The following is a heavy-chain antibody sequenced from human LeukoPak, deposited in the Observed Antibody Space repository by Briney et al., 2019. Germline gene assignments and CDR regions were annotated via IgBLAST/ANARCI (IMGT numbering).Heavy chain of an antibody. V-gene: IGHV4-34*01. CDR2: INHSGST. J-gene: IGHJ5*02. CDR3: ASTYYSSYVRGWFDP. CDR1: GGSFSGYY. Sequence: TSETLSLTCAVYGGSFSGYYWSWIRQPPGKGLEWIGEINHSGSTNYNPSLKSRVTISVDTSKNQFSLKLSSVTAADTAVYYCASTYYSSYVRGWFDPWGQGTLVTVSS. D-gene: IGHD6-6*01.